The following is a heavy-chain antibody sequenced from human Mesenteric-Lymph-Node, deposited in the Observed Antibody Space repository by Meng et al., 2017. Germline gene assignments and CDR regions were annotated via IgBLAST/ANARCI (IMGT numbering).Heavy chain of an antibody. D-gene: IGHD1-14*01. V-gene: IGHV4-59*01. J-gene: IGHJ4*02. CDR1: GGSISSYY. CDR3: ARSVARRTYYFAY. CDR2: IYYSGST. Sequence: SETLSLTCTVSGGSISSYYWSWIRQPPGKGLEWIGYIYYSGSTNYNPSLKSRVTISVDTSKNQFSLKLSSVTAADTAVYYCARSVARRTYYFAYWGQGNRVNGAS.